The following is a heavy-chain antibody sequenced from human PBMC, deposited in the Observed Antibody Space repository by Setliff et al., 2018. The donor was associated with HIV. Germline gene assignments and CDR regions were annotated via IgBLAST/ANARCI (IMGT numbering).Heavy chain of an antibody. J-gene: IGHJ2*01. V-gene: IGHV4-61*02. D-gene: IGHD3-9*01. CDR3: TRDTGYILSGYRPHWYFDL. CDR1: GDSISSRNYY. CDR2: IYSTGST. Sequence: KPSETLSLTCTFSGDSISSRNYYWSWIRQPAGKGLEWIARIYSTGSTNYNPSLKSRVTISSDTSKNMFSLKLTTVTDADAAFYYCTRDTGYILSGYRPHWYFDLWGRGTLVTVSS.